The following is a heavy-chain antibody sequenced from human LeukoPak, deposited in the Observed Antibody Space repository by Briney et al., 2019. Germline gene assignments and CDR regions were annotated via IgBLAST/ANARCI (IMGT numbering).Heavy chain of an antibody. D-gene: IGHD3-10*01. Sequence: SETLSLTCTVSGGSFSNYYWSCIRQPPGKGLEWIGYISDSGTTNYNPSLKNRVTTSLDTSKNQFSLQLRSVTAADTAVYYCERDFMVRGDQVNYYYYYMDVWGTGATITVSS. J-gene: IGHJ6*03. CDR3: ERDFMVRGDQVNYYYYYMDV. CDR1: GGSFSNYY. CDR2: ISDSGTT. V-gene: IGHV4-59*01.